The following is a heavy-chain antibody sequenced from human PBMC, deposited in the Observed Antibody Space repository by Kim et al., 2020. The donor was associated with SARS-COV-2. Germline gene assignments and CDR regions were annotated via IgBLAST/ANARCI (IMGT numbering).Heavy chain of an antibody. Sequence: GGSLRLSCAASGITFSSYGMAWVRQAPGKGLEWVSLIGSGGRTTYSADSVRGRFTISRDTSKSMLFLQMDSLRAEDTAVYFCAATPTGLKYFDPWGHGTLVTVSS. CDR3: AATPTGLKYFDP. CDR1: GITFSSYG. V-gene: IGHV3-23*01. CDR2: IGSGGRTT. J-gene: IGHJ5*02. D-gene: IGHD3-16*01.